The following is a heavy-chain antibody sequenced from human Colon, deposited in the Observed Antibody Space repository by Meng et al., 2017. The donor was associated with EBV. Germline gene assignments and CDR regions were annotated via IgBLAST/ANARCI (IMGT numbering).Heavy chain of an antibody. CDR2: IHHSGSA. CDR1: GGSFSGFY. Sequence: QVQPTQSGAGLLKPSESLSLTCTVYGGSFSGFYWSWIRQPPGKGLEWIGYIHHSGSAYYNPSLKSRVSISVDTSKNQFSLNLNSMTAADTAVYYCASFDHIPRRNYFDYWGQGTLVTVSS. CDR3: ASFDHIPRRNYFDY. D-gene: IGHD2-21*01. J-gene: IGHJ4*02. V-gene: IGHV4-34*01.